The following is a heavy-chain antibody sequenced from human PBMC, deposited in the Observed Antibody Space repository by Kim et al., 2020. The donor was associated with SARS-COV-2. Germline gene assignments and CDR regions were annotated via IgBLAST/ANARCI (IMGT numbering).Heavy chain of an antibody. CDR2: IKQDGNQK. Sequence: GGSLRLSCAASGFTFSSYWMTWVHQAPGKGLEWVANIKQDGNQKYYVDSVKGRFTISRDNAKNSLYLQMNSLRADDTAVYYCARDGDLYSSGKDAFDIWG. V-gene: IGHV3-7*01. D-gene: IGHD6-19*01. CDR3: ARDGDLYSSGKDAFDI. CDR1: GFTFSSYW. J-gene: IGHJ3*02.